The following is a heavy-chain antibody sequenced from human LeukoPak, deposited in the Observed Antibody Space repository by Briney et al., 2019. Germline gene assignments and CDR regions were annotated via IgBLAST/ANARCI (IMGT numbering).Heavy chain of an antibody. CDR1: GYSISSGYY. CDR2: IYHSGST. J-gene: IGHJ4*02. CDR3: ARINRQQLVLDY. Sequence: PSETLSLTCAVSGYSISSGYYWGWIRQPPGKGLEWIGSIYHSGSTYYNPSLKSRVTISVDTSENQFSLKLSSVTAADTAVYYCARINRQQLVLDYWGQGTLVTVPS. D-gene: IGHD6-13*01. V-gene: IGHV4-38-2*01.